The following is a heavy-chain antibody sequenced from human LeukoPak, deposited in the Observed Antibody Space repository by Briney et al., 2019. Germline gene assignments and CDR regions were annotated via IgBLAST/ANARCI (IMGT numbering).Heavy chain of an antibody. CDR2: ISAYNGNT. D-gene: IGHD6-13*01. CDR1: GYTFTSYG. CDR3: AGSDPSPGIAAPPLGD. V-gene: IGHV1-18*01. J-gene: IGHJ4*02. Sequence: GASVKVSCKASGYTFTSYGISWVRQAPGQGLEWMGWISAYNGNTNYAQKLQGRVTMTTDTSTSTAYMELRSLRSDDTAVYYCAGSDPSPGIAAPPLGDWGQETLVTVSS.